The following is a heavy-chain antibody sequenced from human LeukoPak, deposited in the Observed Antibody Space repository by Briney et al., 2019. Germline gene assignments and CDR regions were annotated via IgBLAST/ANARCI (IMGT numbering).Heavy chain of an antibody. D-gene: IGHD3-3*01. Sequence: GESLQISCKGSGYSFTSYWIGWVRQMPGKGLEWMGIIYPGDSDTRYSPSFQGQVTISADKSISTAYLQWSSLKASDTAMYYCARSYYDFWSGYYDGMDVWGQGTTVTVSS. V-gene: IGHV5-51*01. CDR3: ARSYYDFWSGYYDGMDV. J-gene: IGHJ6*02. CDR2: IYPGDSDT. CDR1: GYSFTSYW.